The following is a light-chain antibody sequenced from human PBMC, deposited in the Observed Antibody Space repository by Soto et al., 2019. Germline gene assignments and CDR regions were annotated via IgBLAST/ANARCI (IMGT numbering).Light chain of an antibody. CDR1: QSVSSNY. Sequence: EIVLTQSPGTLSFSPEERATLSCRASQSVSSNYLAWYQQKPGQAPRLVIYGASNRATGIPDRFSGSGSGTDFTLTINRLEPEDFAVYSCQQYGSSPPYTFGQGTKLDIK. CDR2: GAS. J-gene: IGKJ2*01. CDR3: QQYGSSPPYT. V-gene: IGKV3-20*01.